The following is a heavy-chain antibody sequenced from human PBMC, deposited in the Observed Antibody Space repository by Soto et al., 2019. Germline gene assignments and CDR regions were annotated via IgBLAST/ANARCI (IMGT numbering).Heavy chain of an antibody. J-gene: IGHJ4*02. CDR3: ARGDSTVSSVFDY. CDR2: IYQNGDT. V-gene: IGHV4-31*03. Sequence: PSETLSLTCTVSGGPFSSGGYYWSWIRQEPGKGLEWIGYIYQNGDTSYNPSLKSRVTISADTSKTQFSLKLSSVTAADTAVYYCARGDSTVSSVFDYWGRGMLVTVSS. CDR1: GGPFSSGGYY. D-gene: IGHD4-17*01.